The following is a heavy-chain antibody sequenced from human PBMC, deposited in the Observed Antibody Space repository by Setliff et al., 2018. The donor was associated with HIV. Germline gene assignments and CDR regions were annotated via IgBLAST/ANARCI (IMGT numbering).Heavy chain of an antibody. CDR1: GFTFSNYW. V-gene: IGHV3-73*01. Sequence: GGSLRLSCAASGFTFSNYWMSWVRQAPGKGLEWVGRIKSKTNNYATEYGASVKGRFIISRDDSKNMAYLQMNSLRTEDTAIYYCTRHRGSFDYWGLGTLVTVSS. D-gene: IGHD1-26*01. J-gene: IGHJ4*02. CDR3: TRHRGSFDY. CDR2: IKSKTNNYAT.